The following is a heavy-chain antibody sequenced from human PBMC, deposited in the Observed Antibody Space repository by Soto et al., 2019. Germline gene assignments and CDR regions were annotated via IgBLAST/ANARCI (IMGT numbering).Heavy chain of an antibody. D-gene: IGHD1-26*01. Sequence: SETLSLTCTVSGGSISSGDYYWSWIRQPPGKGLEWIGYIYYSGSTYYNPSLKSRVTISVDTSKNQFSLKLSSVTAADTAVYYCSSGGATKALYYYYGMYVWGQGTTVTVYS. CDR2: IYYSGST. CDR1: GGSISSGDYY. CDR3: SSGGATKALYYYYGMYV. J-gene: IGHJ6*02. V-gene: IGHV4-30-4*01.